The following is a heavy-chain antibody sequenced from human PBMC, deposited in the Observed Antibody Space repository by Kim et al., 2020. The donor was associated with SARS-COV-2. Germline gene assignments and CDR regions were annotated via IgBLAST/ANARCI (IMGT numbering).Heavy chain of an antibody. CDR1: GGSISSYY. CDR3: ARHGGSYLDYYFDY. CDR2: IYYSGST. Sequence: SETLSLTCTVSGGSISSYYWSWIRQPPGKGLEWIGYIYYSGSTNYNPSLKSRVTISVDTSKNQFSLKLSSVTAADTAVYYCARHGGSYLDYYFDYLGQGT. J-gene: IGHJ4*02. D-gene: IGHD1-26*01. V-gene: IGHV4-59*08.